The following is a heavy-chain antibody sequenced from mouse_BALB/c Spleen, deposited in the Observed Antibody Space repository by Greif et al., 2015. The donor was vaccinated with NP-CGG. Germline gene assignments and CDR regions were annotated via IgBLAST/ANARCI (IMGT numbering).Heavy chain of an antibody. CDR2: ISDGGSYT. Sequence: EVQRVESGGGLVKPGGSLKLSCAASGFTFSDYYMYWVRQTPEKRLEWVATISDGGSYTYYPDSVKGRFTISRDNAKNNLYLQMSSLKSEDTAMYYCAREGNYRATDYWGQGTTLTVSS. CDR1: GFTFSDYY. CDR3: AREGNYRATDY. J-gene: IGHJ2*01. D-gene: IGHD2-1*01. V-gene: IGHV5-4*02.